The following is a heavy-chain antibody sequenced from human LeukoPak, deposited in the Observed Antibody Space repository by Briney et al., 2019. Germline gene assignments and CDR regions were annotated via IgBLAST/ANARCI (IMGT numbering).Heavy chain of an antibody. CDR2: INHSGST. Sequence: SETLSLTCTVSGGSISSYYWSWIRQPAGKGLEWIGEINHSGSTNYNPSLKSRVTISVDTSKNQFSLKLSSVTAADTAVYYCASDYYGSGSPLGYWGQGTLVTVSS. V-gene: IGHV4-34*01. J-gene: IGHJ4*02. CDR1: GGSISSYY. D-gene: IGHD3-10*01. CDR3: ASDYYGSGSPLGY.